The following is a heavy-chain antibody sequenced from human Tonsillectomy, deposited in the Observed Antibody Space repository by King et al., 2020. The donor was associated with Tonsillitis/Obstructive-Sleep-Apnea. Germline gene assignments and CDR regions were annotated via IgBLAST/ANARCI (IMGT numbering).Heavy chain of an antibody. CDR2: ISSGGSTT. D-gene: IGHD3-3*01. J-gene: IGHJ4*02. V-gene: IGHV3-23*04. CDR1: GFTFSSYA. Sequence: VQLVESGGGLVQPGGSLRLSCAASGFTFSSYAMSWVRQAPGKGLKWVSAISSGGSTTYYADSVKGRFTISRDNSKNTLYLQMNSLRAEDTAVYYCACAYYDFWSGSGALDYWGQGTLVTVSS. CDR3: ACAYYDFWSGSGALDY.